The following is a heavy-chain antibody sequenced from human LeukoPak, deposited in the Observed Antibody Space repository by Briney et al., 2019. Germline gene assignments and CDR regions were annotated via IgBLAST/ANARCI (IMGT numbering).Heavy chain of an antibody. CDR1: GYTLTNYA. J-gene: IGHJ4*02. V-gene: IGHV1-3*01. CDR2: FNSDTGNT. Sequence: GASVKASCKASGYTLTNYAIHWVRQAPGQRLEWMGWFNSDTGNTEYSQKFQGRVSISRDTSANTAYMEVNRLRPEDTAVFYCVRGGPNKSGWTLDYWGQGTLVTVSS. CDR3: VRGGPNKSGWTLDY. D-gene: IGHD6-19*01.